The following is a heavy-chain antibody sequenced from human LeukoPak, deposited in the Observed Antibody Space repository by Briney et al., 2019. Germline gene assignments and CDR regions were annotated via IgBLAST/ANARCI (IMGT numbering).Heavy chain of an antibody. D-gene: IGHD2-2*02. V-gene: IGHV4-30-4*08. Sequence: SQTLSLTCTVSGGSISSGDYYWSWIRQPPGKGLEWIGYIYYSGSTYYNPSLKSRVTISVATSKNQFSLKLSSVTAADTAVYYCARLPDTRYCSSTSCYTAAVTAFDIWGQGTMVTVSS. CDR2: IYYSGST. CDR1: GGSISSGDYY. J-gene: IGHJ3*02. CDR3: ARLPDTRYCSSTSCYTAAVTAFDI.